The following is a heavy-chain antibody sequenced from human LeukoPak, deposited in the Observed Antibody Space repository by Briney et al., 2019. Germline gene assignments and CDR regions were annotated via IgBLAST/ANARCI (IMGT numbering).Heavy chain of an antibody. Sequence: PGGSLRLSCAASGFTFSTYWMSWVRQAPGKGLKWVANIKQDGSEKYYLASVKGRFTISRDNAKNSLYLQMNSLRAEDTAVYFCTREAAAGIDYWGQGTLVTVSS. D-gene: IGHD6-13*01. CDR3: TREAAAGIDY. V-gene: IGHV3-7*01. CDR1: GFTFSTYW. J-gene: IGHJ4*02. CDR2: IKQDGSEK.